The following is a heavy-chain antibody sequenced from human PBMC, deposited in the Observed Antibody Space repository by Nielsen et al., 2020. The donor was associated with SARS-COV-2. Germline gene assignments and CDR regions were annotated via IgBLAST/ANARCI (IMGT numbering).Heavy chain of an antibody. CDR2: IWYDGSNK. CDR1: GFTFSSYG. Sequence: SLKISCAASGFTFSSYGMHWVRQAPGKGLEWVAVIWYDGSNKYYADSVKGRFTISRDNSKNTLYLQMNSLRAEDTAVYYCARVVSGYYGMDVWGQGTTVTVSS. V-gene: IGHV3-33*01. D-gene: IGHD3-10*01. CDR3: ARVVSGYYGMDV. J-gene: IGHJ6*02.